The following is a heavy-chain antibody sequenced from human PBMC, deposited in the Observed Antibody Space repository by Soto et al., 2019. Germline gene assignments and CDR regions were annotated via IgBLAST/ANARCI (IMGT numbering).Heavy chain of an antibody. CDR2: INHSGST. J-gene: IGHJ4*02. CDR1: GGSFSGYY. D-gene: IGHD4-17*01. Sequence: SETLSLTCAVYGGSFSGYYWSWIRQPPGKGLEWIGEINHSGSTNYNPSLKSRVTISVDTSKNQFSLKLSSVTAADTAVYYCARGRGPGTTVTTFRYDYWGQGTLVTVSS. CDR3: ARGRGPGTTVTTFRYDY. V-gene: IGHV4-34*01.